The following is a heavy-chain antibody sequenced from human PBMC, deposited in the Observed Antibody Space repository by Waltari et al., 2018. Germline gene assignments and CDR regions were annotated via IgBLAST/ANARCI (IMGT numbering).Heavy chain of an antibody. CDR3: ASAETAMGFDY. J-gene: IGHJ4*02. Sequence: QVQLQESGPGLVKPSETLSLTCTVSGGSISSYYWSWIRQPPGKGLEWIGYIYYSGSTNNNPSLKSRVTISVDTSKNQFSLKLSSVTAADTAVYYCASAETAMGFDYWGQGTLVTVSS. D-gene: IGHD5-18*01. V-gene: IGHV4-59*01. CDR1: GGSISSYY. CDR2: IYYSGST.